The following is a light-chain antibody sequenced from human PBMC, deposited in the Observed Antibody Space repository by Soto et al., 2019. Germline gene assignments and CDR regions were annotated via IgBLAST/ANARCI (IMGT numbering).Light chain of an antibody. V-gene: IGKV1-39*01. Sequence: EIQMIQTPSTLSASVGNRFAISCRASQSISSYLNWYQQKPGKAPKLLIYAASSLQSGVPSRFSGSGSGTDFTLTISSLQPDDFATYYCQQYNSYWTFCQGTKV. J-gene: IGKJ1*01. CDR2: AAS. CDR3: QQYNSYWT. CDR1: QSISSY.